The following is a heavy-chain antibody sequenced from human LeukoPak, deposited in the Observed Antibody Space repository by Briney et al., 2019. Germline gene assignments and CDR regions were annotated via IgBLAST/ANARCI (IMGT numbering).Heavy chain of an antibody. CDR2: ISKDGSDK. CDR3: ARTGYSSGWYLFESYYFDY. D-gene: IGHD6-19*01. CDR1: GFTFSDYA. Sequence: PGGSLRLSCAASGFTFSDYAMHWVRQAPGKGLEWVAVISKDGSDKYYPGSVRGRFTISRDNSKNTIYLQMDSLRAEDTAIYYCARTGYSSGWYLFESYYFDYWGQGTLVTVSS. J-gene: IGHJ4*02. V-gene: IGHV3-30-3*01.